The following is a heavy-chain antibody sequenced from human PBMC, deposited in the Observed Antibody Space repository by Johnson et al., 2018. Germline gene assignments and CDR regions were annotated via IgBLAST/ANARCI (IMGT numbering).Heavy chain of an antibody. J-gene: IGHJ6*04. D-gene: IGHD3-9*01. CDR2: IVVGRGNT. CDR1: GFTFTSSA. Sequence: QLVESGAEVKKPGESLKISCKASGFTFTSSAVQWVRQARGQRLEWIGWIVVGRGNTHYAQKFQERVTITRNMSTSTAYMELSSLRSEETAVYYCAIPRGLAWYFDWLPPDYYGMDVWGKGTTVSVSS. CDR3: AIPRGLAWYFDWLPPDYYGMDV. V-gene: IGHV1-58*01.